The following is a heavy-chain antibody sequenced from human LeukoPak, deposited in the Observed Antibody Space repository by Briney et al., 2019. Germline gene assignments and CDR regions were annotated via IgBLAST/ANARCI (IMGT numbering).Heavy chain of an antibody. CDR1: GYTFTSYG. CDR3: ARAPWYVWGSYRLYYFDY. D-gene: IGHD3-16*02. Sequence: ASVKVSCKASGYTFTSYGISWVRQAPGQGLEWMGWISAYNGNTNYAQKHQGRVTMTTDTSTNTAYMKLRSLRSDDTAVYSCARAPWYVWGSYRLYYFDYWGQGTLVTVSS. J-gene: IGHJ4*02. CDR2: ISAYNGNT. V-gene: IGHV1-18*01.